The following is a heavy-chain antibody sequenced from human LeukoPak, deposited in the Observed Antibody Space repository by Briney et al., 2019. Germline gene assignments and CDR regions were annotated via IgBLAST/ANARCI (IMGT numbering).Heavy chain of an antibody. CDR3: AREYGSGSHWFDP. D-gene: IGHD3-10*01. CDR2: ISYDGSNK. J-gene: IGHJ5*02. CDR1: GFTFSSYA. Sequence: GGSLRLSCAASGFTFSSYAMHWVRQAPGKGLEWVAVISYDGSNKYYADSVKGRFTISRDNSKNTLYLQMNSLRAEDTAVYYCAREYGSGSHWFDPWGQGTLVTVSS. V-gene: IGHV3-30-3*01.